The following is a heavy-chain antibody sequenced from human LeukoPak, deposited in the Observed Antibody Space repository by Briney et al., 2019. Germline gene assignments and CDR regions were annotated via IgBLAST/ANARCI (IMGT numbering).Heavy chain of an antibody. CDR1: GFTFSNYG. D-gene: IGHD1-14*01. V-gene: IGHV3-33*01. CDR3: ARYSSNTVTTGAFDI. CDR2: IWYDGSNK. Sequence: PGRSLRLSCAASGFTFSNYGMHWVRQAPGKGLEWVAVIWYDGSNKYYVDSVKGRFTIPRDNSKNTVYLQMNSLRDEDTAVYYCARYSSNTVTTGAFDIWGQGTMVTVSS. J-gene: IGHJ3*02.